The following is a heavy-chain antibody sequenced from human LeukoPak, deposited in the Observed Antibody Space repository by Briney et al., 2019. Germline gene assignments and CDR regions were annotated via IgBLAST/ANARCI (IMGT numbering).Heavy chain of an antibody. Sequence: SETLSLTCTVSGGSISTYYWSWVRQPPGKGLEWIGHIYYSGSTNYNPSLKSRVTISVDTSKNQFSLKLSSVTAADTAVYYCAREGAYCGGDCYPDAFDIWGQGTMVTVSS. CDR2: IYYSGST. CDR3: AREGAYCGGDCYPDAFDI. CDR1: GGSISTYY. V-gene: IGHV4-59*01. J-gene: IGHJ3*02. D-gene: IGHD2-21*01.